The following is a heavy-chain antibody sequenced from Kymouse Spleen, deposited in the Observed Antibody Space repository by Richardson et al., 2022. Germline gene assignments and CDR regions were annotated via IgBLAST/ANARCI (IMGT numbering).Heavy chain of an antibody. Sequence: QVQLQQWGAGLLKPSETLSLTCAVYGGSFSGYYWSWIRQPPGKGLEWIGEINHSGSTNYNPSLKSRVTISVDTSKNQFSLKLSSVTAADTAVYYCARVGRNEDAFDIWGQGTMVTVSS. CDR2: INHSGST. J-gene: IGHJ3*02. CDR1: GGSFSGYY. V-gene: IGHV4-34*01. D-gene: IGHD1-1*01,IGHD1-20*01. CDR3: ARVGRNEDAFDI.